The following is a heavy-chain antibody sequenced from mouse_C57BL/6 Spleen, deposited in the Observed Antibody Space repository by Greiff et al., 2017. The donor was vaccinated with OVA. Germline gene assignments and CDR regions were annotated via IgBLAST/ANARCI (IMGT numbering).Heavy chain of an antibody. CDR2: IDPENGDT. Sequence: EVKLLESGAELVRPGASVKLSCTASGFNIKDDYMHWVKQRPEQGLEWIGWIDPENGDTEYASKFQGKATITADTSSNTAYLQLSSLTSEDTAVYYCTTSSYGAMDYWGQGTSVTVSS. J-gene: IGHJ4*01. CDR1: GFNIKDDY. CDR3: TTSSYGAMDY. V-gene: IGHV14-4*01. D-gene: IGHD1-1*01.